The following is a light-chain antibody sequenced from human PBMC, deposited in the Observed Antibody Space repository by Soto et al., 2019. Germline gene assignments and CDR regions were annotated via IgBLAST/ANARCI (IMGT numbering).Light chain of an antibody. CDR1: SSDVGGYNF. CDR3: SSYAGSDNPYV. J-gene: IGLJ1*01. V-gene: IGLV2-14*03. Sequence: QSVLTQPASVFGSPGQSITISCTGTSSDVGGYNFVSWYQQHPGKAPKLMIYEVSNRPSGVSNRFSGSKSGNTASLTISGLQPEDEADYYCSSYAGSDNPYVFGTGTKVTVL. CDR2: EVS.